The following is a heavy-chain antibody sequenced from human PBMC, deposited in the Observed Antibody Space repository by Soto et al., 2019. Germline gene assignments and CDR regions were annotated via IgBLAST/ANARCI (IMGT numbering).Heavy chain of an antibody. J-gene: IGHJ6*02. CDR2: INHSGST. D-gene: IGHD6-13*01. V-gene: IGHV4-34*01. CDR3: ARYSSSWHPNYYHYGMDV. CDR1: GGSFSGYY. Sequence: QVQLQQWGAGLLKPSETLSLTCAVYGGSFSGYYWSWIRQPPGKGLEWIGEINHSGSTNYNPSLKSRVTISVDTSKNQFSLKLSSVTAADTAVYYCARYSSSWHPNYYHYGMDVWGQGTTVTVSS.